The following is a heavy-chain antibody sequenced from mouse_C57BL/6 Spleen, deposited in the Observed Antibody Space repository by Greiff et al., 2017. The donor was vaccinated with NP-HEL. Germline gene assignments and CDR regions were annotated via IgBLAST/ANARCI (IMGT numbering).Heavy chain of an antibody. D-gene: IGHD2-5*01. CDR2: IWGDGST. CDR3: AKLYYSNYEGYFDV. J-gene: IGHJ1*03. Sequence: VQRVESGPGLVAPSQSLSIPCPVSGFSLTSYGVSWVRQPPGKGLEWLGVIWGDGSTNYHSAPISSLSISKDNTKSQVFLKLNSLQTDDTATYYCAKLYYSNYEGYFDVWGTGTTVTVSS. V-gene: IGHV2-3*01. CDR1: GFSLTSYG.